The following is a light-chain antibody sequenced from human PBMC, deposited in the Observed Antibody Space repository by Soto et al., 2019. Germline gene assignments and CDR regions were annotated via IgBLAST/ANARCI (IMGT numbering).Light chain of an antibody. CDR3: QEYNNYWT. Sequence: GQRXTRXCRASQTISRWLAWYQQKPGKAPRLLIYTASTLESGVPSRFSARGSGTEFTLTISSLHPDDCATYDCQEYNNYWTFGQGTKVDIK. CDR2: TAS. CDR1: QTISRW. V-gene: IGKV1-5*02. J-gene: IGKJ1*01.